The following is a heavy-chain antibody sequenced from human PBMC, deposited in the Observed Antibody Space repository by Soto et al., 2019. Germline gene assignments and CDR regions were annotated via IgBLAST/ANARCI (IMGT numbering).Heavy chain of an antibody. V-gene: IGHV4-59*01. CDR1: GGPISSYY. CDR2: IYYSGST. J-gene: IGHJ5*02. Sequence: PSETLSLTCTVSGGPISSYYWSWIRQPPGKGLEWIGYIYYSGSTNYNPSLKSRVTISVDTSKNQFSLKLSSVTAADTAVYYCARGLPFDPWGQGTLVTVSS. CDR3: ARGLPFDP.